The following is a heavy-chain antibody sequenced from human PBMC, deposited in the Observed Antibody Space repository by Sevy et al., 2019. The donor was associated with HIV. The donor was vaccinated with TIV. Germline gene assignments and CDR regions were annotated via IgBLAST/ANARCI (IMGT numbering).Heavy chain of an antibody. Sequence: GGSLRLSCTVSGFIFSNFAMHWVRQAAGKGLEWVAVTSYDGSHKYYADSVKGRFTVSRDNSRNILSLEMNSLRRDDTAVYYCARGENDDEFFQYWGQGTLVTVSS. CDR3: ARGENDDEFFQY. V-gene: IGHV3-30*04. CDR2: TSYDGSHK. CDR1: GFIFSNFA. D-gene: IGHD1-26*01. J-gene: IGHJ1*01.